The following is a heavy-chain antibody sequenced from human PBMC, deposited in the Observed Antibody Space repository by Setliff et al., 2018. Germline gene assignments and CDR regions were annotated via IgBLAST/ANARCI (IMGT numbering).Heavy chain of an antibody. V-gene: IGHV1-18*01. CDR1: GFTFKTYS. D-gene: IGHD5-18*01. Sequence: ASVKVSCKASGFTFKTYSFSWIRQAPGQGLEWVGWISGYNSNTIYAQNFQGRVTMTTDASTNTAYKELRSLGSDDTAVYYCATFRGYTYGYDYWGQGTLVTVSS. CDR2: ISGYNSNT. CDR3: ATFRGYTYGYDY. J-gene: IGHJ4*02.